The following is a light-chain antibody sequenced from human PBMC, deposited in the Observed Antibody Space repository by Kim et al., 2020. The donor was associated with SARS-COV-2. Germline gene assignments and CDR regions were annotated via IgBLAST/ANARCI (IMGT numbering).Light chain of an antibody. Sequence: PEERATDSCRTNRRISSNLAWYQQRPGQAPRRLNCGAYTRATGIAARVSGSGSGTEFTHTISNLQSEDFAVYYCQEYNNWPPLTFGGGTKVDIK. J-gene: IGKJ4*01. CDR2: GAY. V-gene: IGKV3-15*01. CDR3: QEYNNWPPLT. CDR1: RRISSN.